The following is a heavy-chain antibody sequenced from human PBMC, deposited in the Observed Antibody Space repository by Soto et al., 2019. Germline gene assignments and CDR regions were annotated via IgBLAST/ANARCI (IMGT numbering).Heavy chain of an antibody. CDR1: GFTFSSYA. V-gene: IGHV3-23*01. CDR2: ISGSGGST. J-gene: IGHJ4*02. CDR3: ASHIEYSSSPGGFDY. D-gene: IGHD6-6*01. Sequence: EVQLLESGGGLVQPRGSLRLSCAASGFTFSSYAMSWVRQAPGKGLEWVSAISGSGGSTYYADSVKGRFTISRDNSKNTLYLQMNSLRAEDTAVYYCASHIEYSSSPGGFDYWGQGTLVTVSS.